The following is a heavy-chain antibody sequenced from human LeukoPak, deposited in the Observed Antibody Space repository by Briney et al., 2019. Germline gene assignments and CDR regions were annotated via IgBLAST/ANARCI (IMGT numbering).Heavy chain of an antibody. D-gene: IGHD5-18*01. CDR3: ARHVRDSYGPERLDY. CDR1: GGSISSSSYY. V-gene: IGHV4-39*01. CDR2: IYYSGST. J-gene: IGHJ4*02. Sequence: SETLSLTCTVSGGSISSSSYYWGWIRQPPWKGLEWIGSIYYSGSTYYNPSLKSRVTISVDTSKNQFSLKLSSVTAADTAVYYCARHVRDSYGPERLDYWGQGTLVTVSS.